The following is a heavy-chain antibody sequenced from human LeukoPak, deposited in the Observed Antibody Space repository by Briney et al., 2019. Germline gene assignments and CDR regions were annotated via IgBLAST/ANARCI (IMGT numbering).Heavy chain of an antibody. Sequence: GGSLRLSCAASGFTFSSYSMNWVRQALGKGLEWVSSISSSSSYICYADSVKGRFTISRDNAKNSLYLQMNSLRSEDTAVYYCARGEYYYDSSGYYYPDYWRQGTLVTVSS. D-gene: IGHD3-22*01. CDR3: ARGEYYYDSSGYYYPDY. CDR1: GFTFSSYS. CDR2: ISSSSSYI. J-gene: IGHJ4*02. V-gene: IGHV3-21*04.